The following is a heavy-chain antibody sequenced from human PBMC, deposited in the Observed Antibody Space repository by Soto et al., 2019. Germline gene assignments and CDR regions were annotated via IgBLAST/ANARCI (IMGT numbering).Heavy chain of an antibody. V-gene: IGHV3-30-3*01. J-gene: IGHJ6*02. CDR3: ARERAMVRGVMDV. CDR2: ISYDGSNK. D-gene: IGHD3-10*01. Sequence: GGSLRLSCAASGFTFSSYAMHWVRQAPGKGLEWVAVISYDGSNKYYADSVKGRFNISRDNSKNTLYLQMNSLRAEDTAVYYCARERAMVRGVMDVWGQGNTVTVPS. CDR1: GFTFSSYA.